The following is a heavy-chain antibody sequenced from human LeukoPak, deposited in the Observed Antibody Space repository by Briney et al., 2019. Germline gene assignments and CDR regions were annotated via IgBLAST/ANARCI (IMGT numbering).Heavy chain of an antibody. CDR1: GGSISSSSYY. Sequence: PSETLSLTCTVSGGSISSSSYYWGWIRQPPGKGLEWIGSIYYSGSTYYNPSLKSRVTISVDTSKNQFSLKLSSVTAADTAVYYCARYYYDSSKSRYFDYWGQGTLVTVSS. J-gene: IGHJ4*02. CDR2: IYYSGST. V-gene: IGHV4-39*07. D-gene: IGHD3-22*01. CDR3: ARYYYDSSKSRYFDY.